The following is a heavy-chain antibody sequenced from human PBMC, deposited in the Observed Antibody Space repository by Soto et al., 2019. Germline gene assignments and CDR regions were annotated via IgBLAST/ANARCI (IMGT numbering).Heavy chain of an antibody. D-gene: IGHD3-10*01. CDR3: ARGGEMAFHYFDY. V-gene: IGHV1-2*04. CDR1: GYTFTGYY. CDR2: INPNSGGT. J-gene: IGHJ4*02. Sequence: ASVKVSCKASGYTFTGYYMHWVRQAPGQGLEWMGWINPNSGGTNYAQKFQGWVTMTRDTSISTAYMELSRLRSDDTAVYYCARGGEMAFHYFDYWGQGTLVTVSS.